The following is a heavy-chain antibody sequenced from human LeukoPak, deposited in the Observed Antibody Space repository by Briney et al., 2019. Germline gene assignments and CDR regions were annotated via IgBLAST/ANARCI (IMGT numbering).Heavy chain of an antibody. Sequence: HPGGSLRLSCAVSGITLSNYGMAWVRQAPGKGLEWVAGISDSGGSTNYADSVKGRFTISRDNPKNTLYPQMNSLRAEDTAVYFCAKRGVVIRVILVGFHKEAYYFDSWGQGARVTVSS. CDR1: GITLSNYG. V-gene: IGHV3-23*01. J-gene: IGHJ4*02. CDR2: ISDSGGST. CDR3: AKRGVVIRVILVGFHKEAYYFDS. D-gene: IGHD3-10*01.